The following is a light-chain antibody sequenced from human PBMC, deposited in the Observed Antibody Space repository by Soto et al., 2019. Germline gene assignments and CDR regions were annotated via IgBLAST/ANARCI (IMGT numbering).Light chain of an antibody. Sequence: DIHMTQSPSSLSASVGDIFTITCRAGQNIFSSLNWYQQKPGKAPKLLIYAASSLQSGVPSRFSGSGSGTDFTLTITSLQPEDFATYYCQQSYNSPPITFGQGTRLEIK. CDR2: AAS. CDR3: QQSYNSPPIT. J-gene: IGKJ5*01. CDR1: QNIFSS. V-gene: IGKV1-39*01.